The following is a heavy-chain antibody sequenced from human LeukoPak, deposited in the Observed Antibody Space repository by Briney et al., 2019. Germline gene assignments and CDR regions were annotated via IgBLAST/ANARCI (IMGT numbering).Heavy chain of an antibody. V-gene: IGHV3-48*03. CDR2: ISSGGNTV. D-gene: IGHD4-11*01. Sequence: GGSLRLSCAASGFIISDYEMNWVRQAPGKGLEWVSSISSGGNTVYYRESVKGRFTISRDSADNSLYLQMNSLRAEDTAVYYCARPLRRGLQASDFWGQGTLVTVSS. CDR3: ARPLRRGLQASDF. CDR1: GFIISDYE. J-gene: IGHJ4*02.